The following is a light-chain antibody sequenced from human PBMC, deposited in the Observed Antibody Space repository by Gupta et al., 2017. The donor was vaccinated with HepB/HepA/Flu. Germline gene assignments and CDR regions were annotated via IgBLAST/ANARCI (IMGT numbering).Light chain of an antibody. CDR2: EVS. CDR3: TSYTSTSTVV. CDR1: SSDVGSYDF. Sequence: QSALTQPASVSGSPGQSFTISCTGTSSDVGSYDFVSWYQQHPGKAPKLMIYEVSKRPSGVANRFSGSQSGNTASLTISGLQSEDEAEYYCTSYTSTSTVVFGGGTKRTVL. J-gene: IGLJ2*01. V-gene: IGLV2-14*01.